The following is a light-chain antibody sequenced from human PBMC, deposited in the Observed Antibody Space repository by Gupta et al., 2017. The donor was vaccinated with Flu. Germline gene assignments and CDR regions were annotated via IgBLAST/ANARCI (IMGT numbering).Light chain of an antibody. CDR2: KDT. J-gene: IGLJ2*01. V-gene: IGLV3-1*01. CDR1: KLGSNF. CDR3: QTWDSSTGV. Sequence: PGKTASITCAGVKLGSNFVSCNHHKPAPSLLLVIYKDTKRPSAIPDRFSGSNSGTTATLTIRGTQAMDEDDFYCQTWDSSTGVFGGGTKLTVL.